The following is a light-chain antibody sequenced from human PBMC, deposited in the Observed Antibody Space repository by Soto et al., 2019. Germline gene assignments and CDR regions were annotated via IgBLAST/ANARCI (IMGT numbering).Light chain of an antibody. CDR3: QQYDRSPWT. V-gene: IGKV3-20*01. CDR2: GAS. J-gene: IGKJ1*01. Sequence: EIVLTQSPGTLSLSPGERATLSCRASQSVSSSFLAWYQQKAGQAPRLLIYGASSRATGIPDRLSGSGSGTDFTLTISRLEPEDFAVYYCQQYDRSPWTFGQGTKVEIK. CDR1: QSVSSSF.